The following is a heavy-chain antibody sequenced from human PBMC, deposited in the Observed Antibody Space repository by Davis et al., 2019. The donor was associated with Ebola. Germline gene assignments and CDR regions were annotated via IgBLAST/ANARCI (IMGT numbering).Heavy chain of an antibody. J-gene: IGHJ5*02. Sequence: GESLKISCAASGFTFSSYWMHWVRQAPGKGLEWVSYISSSGSITYYADSVKGRFTIFRDNAKNTLYLQMNSLRAEDTAVYYCARDLIKSSSGSESPFDPWGQGTLVTVSS. CDR3: ARDLIKSSSGSESPFDP. CDR2: ISSSGSIT. D-gene: IGHD3-22*01. CDR1: GFTFSSYW. V-gene: IGHV3-48*04.